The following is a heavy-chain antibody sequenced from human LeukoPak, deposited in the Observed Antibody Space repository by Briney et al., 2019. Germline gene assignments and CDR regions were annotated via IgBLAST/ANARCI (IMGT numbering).Heavy chain of an antibody. CDR1: GFTFSSHD. Sequence: GGSLRLSCAASGFTFSSHDMHWVRQAPGKGLEWVSIISYDGGKKDYADSVKGRFTISRDNSKNTLYLQMGSLRAEDMAVYYCARGIAVAGFDYWGQGTLVTVSS. V-gene: IGHV3-30*03. J-gene: IGHJ4*02. CDR2: ISYDGGKK. CDR3: ARGIAVAGFDY. D-gene: IGHD6-19*01.